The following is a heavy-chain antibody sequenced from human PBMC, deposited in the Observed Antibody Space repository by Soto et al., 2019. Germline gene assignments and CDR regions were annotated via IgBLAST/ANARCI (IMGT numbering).Heavy chain of an antibody. D-gene: IGHD3-22*01. CDR1: GGSISNGYYY. J-gene: IGHJ6*02. Sequence: PSETLSLTCTVSGGSISNGYYYWSWVRQNPGKGLEWIGHIYHSGRTYYNPSLKSLVTISVDTSKNQISLNLSSVTAADTAVYYCARNYYASSGYLETYYYGMDVWGQGTTVTVSS. V-gene: IGHV4-31*01. CDR2: IYHSGRT. CDR3: ARNYYASSGYLETYYYGMDV.